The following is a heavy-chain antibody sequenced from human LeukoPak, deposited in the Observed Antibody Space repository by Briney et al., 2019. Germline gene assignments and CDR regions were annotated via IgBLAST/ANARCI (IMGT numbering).Heavy chain of an antibody. CDR2: IYHSGST. Sequence: SETLSLTCTVSGGSISSSGYYWSWIRQPPGKGLEWIGYIYHSGSTYYNPSLKSRVTISVDRSKNQFSLKLSSVTAADTAVYYCARVGVDTAPYWGQGTLVTVSS. D-gene: IGHD5-18*01. V-gene: IGHV4-30-2*01. CDR3: ARVGVDTAPY. CDR1: GGSISSSGYY. J-gene: IGHJ4*02.